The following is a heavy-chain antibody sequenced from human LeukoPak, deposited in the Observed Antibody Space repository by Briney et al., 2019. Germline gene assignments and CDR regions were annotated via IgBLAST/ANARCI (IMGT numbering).Heavy chain of an antibody. Sequence: PGGSLRLSCAASGFTVSSNYMSWVRQAPGKGLEWVSVIYSGGSTYYADSVKGRFTISRDNSKNTLYLQMNSLRAEDTAVYYCAILYSYGYRALFDYWGQGTLVTVSS. V-gene: IGHV3-53*01. CDR3: AILYSYGYRALFDY. CDR1: GFTVSSNY. J-gene: IGHJ4*02. CDR2: IYSGGST. D-gene: IGHD5-18*01.